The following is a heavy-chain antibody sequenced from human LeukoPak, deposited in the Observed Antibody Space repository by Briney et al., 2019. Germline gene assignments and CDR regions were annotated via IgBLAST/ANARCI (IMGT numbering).Heavy chain of an antibody. Sequence: ASVKVSCKTSGYIFAHNGISWVRQAPGQGPEWMGWISAYNGDTNYAQNFQGRVTMTRDTSTSTVYMELRSLRSDDTAVYYCARLTYGDYRGVVDYWGQGTLVTVSS. J-gene: IGHJ4*02. D-gene: IGHD4-17*01. CDR1: GYIFAHNG. CDR2: ISAYNGDT. V-gene: IGHV1-18*01. CDR3: ARLTYGDYRGVVDY.